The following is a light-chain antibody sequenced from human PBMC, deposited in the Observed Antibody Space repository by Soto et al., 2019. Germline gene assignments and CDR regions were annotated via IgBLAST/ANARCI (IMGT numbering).Light chain of an antibody. Sequence: DIQMTQSPYSLSASVGDRVTITCQASQDSSNYLNWYQQKPGKAPKLLIYDASNLETGVPSRFSGSGSGTDFTFTISSLQPEDIATYYCQQYDNLLTFGQGTRLEIK. CDR3: QQYDNLLT. V-gene: IGKV1-33*01. CDR2: DAS. J-gene: IGKJ5*01. CDR1: QDSSNY.